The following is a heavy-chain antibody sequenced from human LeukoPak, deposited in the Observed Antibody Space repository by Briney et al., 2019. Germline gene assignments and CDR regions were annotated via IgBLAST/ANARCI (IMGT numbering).Heavy chain of an antibody. V-gene: IGHV3-74*01. J-gene: IGHJ5*02. Sequence: AGGSLRLSCAASGFTFSSYWMHWVRQTPGKGLMWVSRIESDGSTIYADSVKDRLTISRDNGKNTVYLQINSLRVDATAMYYCARAVTYFYGSVTYDWFDPWGQGTLVTVSS. CDR2: IESDGST. CDR1: GFTFSSYW. D-gene: IGHD3-10*01. CDR3: ARAVTYFYGSVTYDWFDP.